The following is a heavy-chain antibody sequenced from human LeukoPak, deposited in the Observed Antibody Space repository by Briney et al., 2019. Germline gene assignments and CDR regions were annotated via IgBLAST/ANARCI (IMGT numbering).Heavy chain of an antibody. Sequence: PGGSLRLSCAASGFTFSSYSMNWVRQAPGKGLEWVSYISSSSSTIYYADSVKGRFTISRDNAKNSLYLQMNSLRAEDTAVYYCARDLEYVFAYWGQGTLVTVSS. V-gene: IGHV3-48*04. CDR1: GFTFSSYS. CDR3: ARDLEYVFAY. CDR2: ISSSSSTI. D-gene: IGHD3-3*01. J-gene: IGHJ4*02.